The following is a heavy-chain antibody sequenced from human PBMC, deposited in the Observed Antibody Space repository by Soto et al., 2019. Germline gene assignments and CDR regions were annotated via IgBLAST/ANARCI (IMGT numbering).Heavy chain of an antibody. CDR2: IIPIFGTA. CDR1: GGAFSSYA. CDR3: ARQTIGYCSSTSCHRGYYYYGMDV. D-gene: IGHD2-2*02. V-gene: IGHV1-69*06. J-gene: IGHJ6*02. Sequence: SVKVSCKASGGAFSSYAISWVRQAPGQGLEWMGGIIPIFGTANYAQKFQGRVTITADKSTSTAYMELSSLRSEDTAVYYCARQTIGYCSSTSCHRGYYYYGMDVWGQGTTVTVSS.